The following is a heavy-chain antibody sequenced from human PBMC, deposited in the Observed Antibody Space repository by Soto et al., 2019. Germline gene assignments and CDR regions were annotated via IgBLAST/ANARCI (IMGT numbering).Heavy chain of an antibody. D-gene: IGHD2-15*01. CDR1: GGTFSSYA. CDR3: ARAVVTLGYYYGMDV. J-gene: IGHJ6*02. V-gene: IGHV1-69*05. Sequence: QVQLVQSGAEVKKPGSSVKVSCKASGGTFSSYAISWVRQAPGQGLEWMGGIIPIFGTANYAKKFQGRVTITTDESTSTAYMELSSLRSEDTAVYYSARAVVTLGYYYGMDVWGQGTTVTVSS. CDR2: IIPIFGTA.